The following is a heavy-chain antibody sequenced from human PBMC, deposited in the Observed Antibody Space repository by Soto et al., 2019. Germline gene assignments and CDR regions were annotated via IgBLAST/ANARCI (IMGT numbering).Heavy chain of an antibody. J-gene: IGHJ4*02. CDR3: HGYGY. CDR1: GFSVTANY. CDR2: IYSGGST. Sequence: EVQVVESGGGLIQPGGSLRLSCEVSGFSVTANYMSWVRQAPEKGLEWVSVIYSGGSTYYVDSVKGRFSISRDISKNTRYLQMNSLRAEATAVYYCHGYGYWGQGTLVTVSS. V-gene: IGHV3-53*01. D-gene: IGHD5-12*01.